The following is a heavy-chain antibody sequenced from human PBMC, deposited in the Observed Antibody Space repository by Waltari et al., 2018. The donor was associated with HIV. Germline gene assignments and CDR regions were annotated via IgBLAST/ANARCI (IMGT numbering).Heavy chain of an antibody. Sequence: QVQLQESGPGLVKPSETLSLTCTVYGGSISSYYWSWIRPPPGKGLEWIGYIYYSGSTNYNPSLKSRVTISVDTSKNQFSLKLSSVTAADTAVYYCAREVLYRNYYYGMDVWGQGTTVTVSS. J-gene: IGHJ6*02. CDR2: IYYSGST. D-gene: IGHD2-2*02. CDR3: AREVLYRNYYYGMDV. V-gene: IGHV4-59*01. CDR1: GGSISSYY.